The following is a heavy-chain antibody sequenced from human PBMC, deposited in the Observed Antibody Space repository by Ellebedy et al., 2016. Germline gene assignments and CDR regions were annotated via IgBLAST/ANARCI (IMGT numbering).Heavy chain of an antibody. CDR1: GFTVSSNY. D-gene: IGHD3-10*01. J-gene: IGHJ3*02. Sequence: GGSLRLSCAASGFTVSSNYMSWVRQAPGKGLGWVSGISWNSGSIGYADSVTGRFTISRDNAKNSLYLQMNSLRAEDTALYYCAKTGWGSGGAFDIWGQGTMVTVSS. CDR3: AKTGWGSGGAFDI. V-gene: IGHV3-9*01. CDR2: ISWNSGSI.